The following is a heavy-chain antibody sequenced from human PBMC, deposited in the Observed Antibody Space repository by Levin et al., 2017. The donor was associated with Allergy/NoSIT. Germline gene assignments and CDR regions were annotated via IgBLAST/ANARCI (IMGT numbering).Heavy chain of an antibody. Sequence: GESLKISCAASGFTFSSYGMHWVRQAPGKGLEWVAVIWDDGYKKYYADSVKGRFTISRDNSKNTLYLQMNSLRAEDTAVYYCARVLLVYYDYCMDVWGKGTTFTVSS. CDR3: ARVLLVYYDYCMDV. D-gene: IGHD1-26*01. J-gene: IGHJ6*03. V-gene: IGHV3-33*01. CDR1: GFTFSSYG. CDR2: IWDDGYKK.